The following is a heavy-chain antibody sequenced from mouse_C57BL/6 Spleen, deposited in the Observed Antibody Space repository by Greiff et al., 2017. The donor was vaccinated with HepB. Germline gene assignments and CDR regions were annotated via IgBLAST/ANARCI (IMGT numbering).Heavy chain of an antibody. CDR1: GYTFTEYT. V-gene: IGHV1-62-2*01. CDR3: ARHEDPYSNYVAWFAY. J-gene: IGHJ3*01. D-gene: IGHD2-5*01. CDR2: FYPGSGSI. Sequence: QVQLKESGAELVKPGASVKLSCKASGYTFTEYTIHWVKQRSGQGLEWIGWFYPGSGSIKYNEKFKDKATLTADKSSSTVYMELSRLTSEDSAVYFCARHEDPYSNYVAWFAYWGQGTLVTVSA.